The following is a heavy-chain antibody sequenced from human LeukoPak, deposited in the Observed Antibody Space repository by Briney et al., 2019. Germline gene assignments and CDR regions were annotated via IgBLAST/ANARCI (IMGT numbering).Heavy chain of an antibody. CDR1: GGSFRGYY. Sequence: SETLSLTCAVSGGSFRGYYCSWIRQLPGRGLGFIAEINHSGTTNYNPSLKSRVTISVDSSKDQFSLELTSVTAADTATYYCARNVLDGNTWGAFGVWGQGTLVAVSS. J-gene: IGHJ3*01. D-gene: IGHD5-24*01. V-gene: IGHV4-34*01. CDR2: INHSGTT. CDR3: ARNVLDGNTWGAFGV.